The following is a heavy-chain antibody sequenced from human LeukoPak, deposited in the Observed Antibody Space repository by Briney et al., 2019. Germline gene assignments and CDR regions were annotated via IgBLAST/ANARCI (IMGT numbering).Heavy chain of an antibody. J-gene: IGHJ4*02. D-gene: IGHD6-13*01. Sequence: GGSLRLSCAASGFPFSIYSMNWVRQAPGKGLEWVSSISSSSKYIYQADSLKGRFTISRDNAKNSLYLQMNSLRAEDTAVYYCAKGRNFIARYFDYWGQGTLVTVSS. CDR2: ISSSSKYI. CDR3: AKGRNFIARYFDY. V-gene: IGHV3-21*01. CDR1: GFPFSIYS.